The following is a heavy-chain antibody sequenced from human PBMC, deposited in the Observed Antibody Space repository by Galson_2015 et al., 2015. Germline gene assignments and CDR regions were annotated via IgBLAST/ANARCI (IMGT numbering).Heavy chain of an antibody. D-gene: IGHD3-3*01. J-gene: IGHJ6*04. CDR2: INPNSGGT. Sequence: SVKVSCKASGYTFTDYYIHWVRQAPGQGLEWMGRINPNSGGTNYPREFQGRVTMTRDTSFTTVYMDLSRLTSDDTAVYFCAREGGEAINDFPWDVWGKGTTVTVSS. V-gene: IGHV1-2*06. CDR3: AREGGEAINDFPWDV. CDR1: GYTFTDYY.